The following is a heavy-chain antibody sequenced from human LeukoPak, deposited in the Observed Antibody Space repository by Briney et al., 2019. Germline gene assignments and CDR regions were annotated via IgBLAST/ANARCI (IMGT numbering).Heavy chain of an antibody. J-gene: IGHJ4*02. CDR2: SNPNDGDT. V-gene: IGHV1-2*02. D-gene: IGHD2-2*01. CDR3: ARANFLYCSSTTCLFGY. Sequence: GASVKLSCEASGFTFTDYYMHWVRQAPGQGLEWMGWSNPNDGDTNYPGRVTMTRDTSISTAHMEVSRLRSDDTAVYYCARANFLYCSSTTCLFGYWGQGTLVTVSS. CDR1: GFTFTDYY.